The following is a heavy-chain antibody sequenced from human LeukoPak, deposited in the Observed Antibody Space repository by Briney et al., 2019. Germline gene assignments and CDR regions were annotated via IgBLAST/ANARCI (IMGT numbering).Heavy chain of an antibody. CDR1: GFTVSSNY. CDR3: AREGYCSGGSCSNRLDY. CDR2: IYSGGST. Sequence: GGSLRLSCAASGFTVSSNYMSWVRQAPGKGLEWVSVIYSGGSTDYADSVKGRFTIARDNSKNTLYLQMNSLRAEDTAVYYCAREGYCSGGSCSNRLDYWGQGTLVTVSS. V-gene: IGHV3-53*05. D-gene: IGHD2-15*01. J-gene: IGHJ4*02.